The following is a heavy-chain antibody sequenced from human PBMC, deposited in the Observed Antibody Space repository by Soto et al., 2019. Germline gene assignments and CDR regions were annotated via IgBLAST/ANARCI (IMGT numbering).Heavy chain of an antibody. J-gene: IGHJ6*02. D-gene: IGHD6-19*01. CDR3: ARRIAVAGTNYYYGMDV. CDR2: IIPIFGTA. Sequence: SVKVSCKASGGTFSSYAISWVRQAPGQGLEWMGGIIPIFGTANYAQKFQGRVTITADESTSTAYMELSSLRSEDTAVYYCARRIAVAGTNYYYGMDVWGQGTTVTVSS. CDR1: GGTFSSYA. V-gene: IGHV1-69*13.